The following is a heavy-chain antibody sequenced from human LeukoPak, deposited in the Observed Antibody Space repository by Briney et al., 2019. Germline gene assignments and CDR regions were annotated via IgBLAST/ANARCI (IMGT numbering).Heavy chain of an antibody. CDR3: ARGEPGFGGLPTVLDN. CDR2: ISSSTTFI. V-gene: IGHV3-21*01. D-gene: IGHD4-23*01. CDR1: GFSFSSFS. Sequence: GGSLRLSCAASGFSFSSFSMNWVRQAPGKGLEWVSSISSSTTFIDYADSVKGRFTISRDNAKDSLYLQMNSLRAEDTAAYYCARGEPGFGGLPTVLDNWGQGALVTVSS. J-gene: IGHJ4*02.